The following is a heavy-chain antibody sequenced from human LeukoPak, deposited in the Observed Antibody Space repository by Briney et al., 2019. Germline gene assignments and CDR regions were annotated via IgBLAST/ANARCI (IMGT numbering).Heavy chain of an antibody. Sequence: GGSLRLSCAASGFTFSGYYMTWIRQAPGKGLEWVSYISSSGSTIYYADSVKGRFTISRDNAKNSLYLEMNSLRAEDTAVYYCARDESYGSGSYYNFDMWGQGTVVTVSS. D-gene: IGHD3-10*01. V-gene: IGHV3-11*01. CDR2: ISSSGSTI. CDR1: GFTFSGYY. J-gene: IGHJ3*02. CDR3: ARDESYGSGSYYNFDM.